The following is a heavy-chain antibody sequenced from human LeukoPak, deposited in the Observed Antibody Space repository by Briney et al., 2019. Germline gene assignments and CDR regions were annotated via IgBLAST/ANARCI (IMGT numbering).Heavy chain of an antibody. CDR3: ARSNYDSSGYYRLFDY. CDR1: GFTFSSHE. J-gene: IGHJ4*02. Sequence: GGSLRLSCAASGFTFSSHEMNWVRQAPGKGLEWVSYISSSGSTIYYADSVKGRFTISRDNAKNSLYLQMNSLRAEDTAVYYCARSNYDSSGYYRLFDYWGQGTLVTVSS. CDR2: ISSSGSTI. V-gene: IGHV3-48*03. D-gene: IGHD3-22*01.